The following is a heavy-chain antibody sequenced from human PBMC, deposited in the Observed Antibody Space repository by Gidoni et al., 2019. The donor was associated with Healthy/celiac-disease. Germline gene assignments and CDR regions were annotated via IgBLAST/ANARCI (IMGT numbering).Heavy chain of an antibody. Sequence: QVQLVQSGAEVKTPGSSVKVSCRASGGTFSSYARSWLRQAPGQVLEWIGGIIPIFGTATYAQKFQGRVKITADESTSTAYMELSSLRSEYTAVYYFARRYTWNYFDYWGQGTLVTVSS. V-gene: IGHV1-69*01. CDR3: ARRYTWNYFDY. D-gene: IGHD1-20*01. CDR2: IIPIFGTA. CDR1: GGTFSSYA. J-gene: IGHJ4*02.